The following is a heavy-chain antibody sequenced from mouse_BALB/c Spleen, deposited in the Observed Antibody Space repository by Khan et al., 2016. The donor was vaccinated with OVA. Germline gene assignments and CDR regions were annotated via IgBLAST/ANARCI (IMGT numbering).Heavy chain of an antibody. J-gene: IGHJ3*01. D-gene: IGHD1-1*01. CDR2: VSTGGGYT. Sequence: EVELVESGGDLVKPGGSLKLSCAASGFTFSTYSMSWVRQTPDKRLEWVATVSTGGGYTYYPDSVKGRFTISRDNAKNTLYLQMSGLKSEDTAIFYCTRLAYYYDSEGFAYWGQGTLVTVSA. CDR1: GFTFSTYS. V-gene: IGHV5-6*01. CDR3: TRLAYYYDSEGFAY.